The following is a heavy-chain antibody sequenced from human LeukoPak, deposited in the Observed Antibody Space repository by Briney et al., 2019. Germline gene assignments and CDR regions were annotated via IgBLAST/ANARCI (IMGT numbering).Heavy chain of an antibody. D-gene: IGHD3-16*02. Sequence: GGSLRLSCAASGFTFSSYNMNWVRQAPGKGLEWVSYISSSSSTVFYADSVKGRFTISRDNAKNSLYLQMDSLRAEDTAIYYCARGYQGGGYYYYYMDVWGKGTSVTVSS. CDR1: GFTFSSYN. CDR2: ISSSSSTV. J-gene: IGHJ6*03. CDR3: ARGYQGGGYYYYYMDV. V-gene: IGHV3-48*01.